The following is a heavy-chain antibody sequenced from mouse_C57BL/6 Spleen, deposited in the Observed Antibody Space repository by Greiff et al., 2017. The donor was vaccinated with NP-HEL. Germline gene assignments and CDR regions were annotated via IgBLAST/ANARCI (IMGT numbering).Heavy chain of an antibody. Sequence: EVKLVESGGGLVKPGGSLKLSCAASGFTFSSYAMSWVRQTPEKRLEWVATISDGGSYTYYPDNVKGRFTISRDNAKNNLYLQMSHLKSEDTALYDCARILGRKGYFDYWGQGTTLTVSS. CDR3: ARILGRKGYFDY. CDR1: GFTFSSYA. CDR2: ISDGGSYT. D-gene: IGHD4-1*01. J-gene: IGHJ2*01. V-gene: IGHV5-4*03.